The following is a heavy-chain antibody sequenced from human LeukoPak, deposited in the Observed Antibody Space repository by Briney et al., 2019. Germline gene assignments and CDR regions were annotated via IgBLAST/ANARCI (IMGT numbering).Heavy chain of an antibody. CDR2: INQIGST. D-gene: IGHD3-3*01. J-gene: IGHJ4*02. Sequence: SETLSLTCAVYGRSFSGYYWSWIRQPPGKGLEWIGEINQIGSTNYNPSLTGRVTISVDTSKNQFSLKLSSVPAADTGVYYCARGNRITIFGVVIRFPFDYWGQGTLVTVSS. CDR3: ARGNRITIFGVVIRFPFDY. CDR1: GRSFSGYY. V-gene: IGHV4-34*01.